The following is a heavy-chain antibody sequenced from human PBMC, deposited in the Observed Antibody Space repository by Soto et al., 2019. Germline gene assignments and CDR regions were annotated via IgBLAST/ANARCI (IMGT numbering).Heavy chain of an antibody. CDR2: ISGSSLTI. V-gene: IGHV3-23*01. Sequence: EVEVLESGGRLVQPGGSLRLSCATSGFTPSSYAMTWVRQAPGKGLEFVSGISGSSLTIYYADSVKGRFTISRDNSRSTVYLQMNSLSAEDTAVYYCARSGLTGSNFYYAMDVWGQGTTVTVSS. J-gene: IGHJ6*02. CDR3: ARSGLTGSNFYYAMDV. CDR1: GFTPSSYA. D-gene: IGHD1-26*01.